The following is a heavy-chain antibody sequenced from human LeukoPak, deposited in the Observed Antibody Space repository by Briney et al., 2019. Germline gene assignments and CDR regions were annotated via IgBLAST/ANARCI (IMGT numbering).Heavy chain of an antibody. V-gene: IGHV3-74*01. Sequence: GGSLRLSCAASGFTFSSYWMHWVRQAPGKGLVWVSRINTDGSSTSYADSVKGRFTISRDNAKNTLYLQMNSLRAEDTAVYYCARDPDGGVVNDYYYYYMDVWGKGTTVTVSS. CDR3: ARDPDGGVVNDYYYYYMDV. CDR2: INTDGSST. J-gene: IGHJ6*03. CDR1: GFTFSSYW. D-gene: IGHD3-3*01.